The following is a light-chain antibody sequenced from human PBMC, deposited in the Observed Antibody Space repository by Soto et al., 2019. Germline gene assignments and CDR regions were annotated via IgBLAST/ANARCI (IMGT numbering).Light chain of an antibody. CDR1: QSVSSSY. CDR3: QQYGSSPPYT. Sequence: EIVLTQSPGTLSLSPGERATLSCRASQSVSSSYLGWYQQKPGQAPRLLIYGASSRATAIPDRFSGSGSGTYFTLTISRLEPEDFAVYYCQQYGSSPPYTFGQGTKLEIK. CDR2: GAS. J-gene: IGKJ2*01. V-gene: IGKV3-20*01.